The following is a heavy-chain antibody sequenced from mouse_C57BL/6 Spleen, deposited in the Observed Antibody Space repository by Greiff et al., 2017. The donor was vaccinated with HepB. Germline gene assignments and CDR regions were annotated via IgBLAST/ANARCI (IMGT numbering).Heavy chain of an antibody. CDR2: INPNNGGT. D-gene: IGHD3-3*01. J-gene: IGHJ2*01. CDR1: GYTFTDYN. CDR3: ARSRGRGLYYFDY. Sequence: VQLQQSGPELVKPGASVKIPCKASGYTFTDYNMDWVKQSHGKSLEWIGDINPNNGGTIYNQKFKGKATLTVDKSSSTAYMELRSLTSEDTAVYYCARSRGRGLYYFDYWGQGTTLTVSS. V-gene: IGHV1-18*01.